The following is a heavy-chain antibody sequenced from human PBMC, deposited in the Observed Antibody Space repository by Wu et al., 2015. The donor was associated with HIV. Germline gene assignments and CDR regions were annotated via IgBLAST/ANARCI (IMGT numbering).Heavy chain of an antibody. CDR2: IIPIFGTS. V-gene: IGHV1-69*13. CDR1: GGTFRNYA. J-gene: IGHJ6*03. CDR3: ATIGDRSKSGGYYYVLLLHGR. D-gene: IGHD3-10*01. Sequence: QVQLVQSGAEVKKPGASVKVSCKASGGTFRNYAFSWVRQAPGQGLDWMGQIIPIFGTSYYAQKFQGRVTITADESTSTAYMELSSLKSEDTAVYYCATIGDRSKSGGYYYVLLLHGRLGQRDHGHRLL.